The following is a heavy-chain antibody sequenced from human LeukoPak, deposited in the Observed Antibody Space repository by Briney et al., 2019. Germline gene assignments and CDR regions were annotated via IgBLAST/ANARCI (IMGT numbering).Heavy chain of an antibody. CDR3: ARNEGALTIFGVVINFDYYYYYGMDV. D-gene: IGHD3-3*01. Sequence: GGSLRLSCAASGFTFSSYSMNWVRQAPGKGLEWVSSISSSSSYIYYADSVKGRFTISRDNAKNSLYLQINSLRAEDTAVYYCARNEGALTIFGVVINFDYYYYYGMDVWGQGTTVTVSS. V-gene: IGHV3-21*01. CDR1: GFTFSSYS. J-gene: IGHJ6*02. CDR2: ISSSSSYI.